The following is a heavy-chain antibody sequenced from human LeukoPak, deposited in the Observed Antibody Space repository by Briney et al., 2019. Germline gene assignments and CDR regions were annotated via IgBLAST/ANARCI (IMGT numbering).Heavy chain of an antibody. CDR2: IHYSGST. CDR3: ASHPYESVDY. D-gene: IGHD3-16*01. CDR1: GGSISSSSYY. Sequence: SETLSLTCTVSGGSISSSSYYWGWIRQPPGKGLEWIGSIHYSGSTNYNPSLKSRVTISVDTSKNQFSLKLSSVTAADTAVYYCASHPYESVDYWGQGTLVTVSS. V-gene: IGHV4-39*07. J-gene: IGHJ4*02.